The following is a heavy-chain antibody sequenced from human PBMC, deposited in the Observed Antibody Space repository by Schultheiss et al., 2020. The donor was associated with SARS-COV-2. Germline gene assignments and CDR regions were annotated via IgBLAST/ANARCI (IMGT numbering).Heavy chain of an antibody. CDR1: GGSFSGYY. Sequence: SQTLSLTCAVYGGSFSGYYWSWIRQPPGKGLEWIGYIYYSGSTNYNPSLKSRVTISVDTSKNQFSLKLSSVTAADTAVYYCAGSNWGSQYFDLWGRGTLVTVSS. V-gene: IGHV4-59*08. CDR3: AGSNWGSQYFDL. D-gene: IGHD7-27*01. J-gene: IGHJ2*01. CDR2: IYYSGST.